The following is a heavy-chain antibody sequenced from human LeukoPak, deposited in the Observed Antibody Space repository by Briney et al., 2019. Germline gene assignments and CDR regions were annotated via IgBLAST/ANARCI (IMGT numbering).Heavy chain of an antibody. CDR3: ARWDSGYYGDAFDI. J-gene: IGHJ3*02. CDR2: INAGNGNT. D-gene: IGHD5-12*01. CDR1: GYTFSIFD. V-gene: IGHV1-3*01. Sequence: ASVKVSCKASGYTFSIFDIHWVRQAPGQRLEWMGRINAGNGNTKYSQKFQGRVTITRDTSASTVYMELSSLRSEDTAVYYCARWDSGYYGDAFDIWGQGTMVTVSS.